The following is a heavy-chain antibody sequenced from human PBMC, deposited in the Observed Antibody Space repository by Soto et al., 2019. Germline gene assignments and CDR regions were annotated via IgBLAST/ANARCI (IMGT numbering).Heavy chain of an antibody. V-gene: IGHV3-30*18. D-gene: IGHD2-15*01. Sequence: GGSLRLSCAASGFTFSSYGMHWVRQAPGKGLEWVAVISYDGSNKYYADSVKGRFTISRDNSKNTLYLQMNSLRAEDTAVYYCAKSGYCSGGSCPHPDYWGQGTLVTVSS. J-gene: IGHJ4*02. CDR3: AKSGYCSGGSCPHPDY. CDR2: ISYDGSNK. CDR1: GFTFSSYG.